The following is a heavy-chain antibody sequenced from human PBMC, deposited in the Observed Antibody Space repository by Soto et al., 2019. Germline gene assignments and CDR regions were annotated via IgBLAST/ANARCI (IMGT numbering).Heavy chain of an antibody. CDR2: IIPIFGTA. V-gene: IGHV1-69*01. CDR3: AAMELGSYYSGLDV. Sequence: QGQLVQSGAEVKKPGSSVKVSCKASGGTFSSYAISWVRQAPGQGLEWMGGIIPIFGTANYAQKFQGRVTITADESTSTDYMELSSLRSEDTAVYYCAAMELGSYYSGLDVWGQGTTVTVSS. J-gene: IGHJ6*02. D-gene: IGHD1-7*01. CDR1: GGTFSSYA.